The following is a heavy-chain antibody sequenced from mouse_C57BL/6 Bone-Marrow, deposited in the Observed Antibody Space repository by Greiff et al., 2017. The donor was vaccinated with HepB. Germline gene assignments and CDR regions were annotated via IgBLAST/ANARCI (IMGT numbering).Heavy chain of an antibody. D-gene: IGHD1-1*01. Sequence: EVKLVESGGGLVKPGGSLKLSCAASGFTFSSYAMSWVRQTPEKRLEWVATISDGGSYTYYPDNVKGRFTISRDNAKNNLYLQMRHLKSEDTAMYYGGKYPYGCSDALFAYGGRGTRVTVSA. J-gene: IGHJ3*01. V-gene: IGHV5-4*03. CDR1: GFTFSSYA. CDR2: ISDGGSYT. CDR3: GKYPYGCSDALFAY.